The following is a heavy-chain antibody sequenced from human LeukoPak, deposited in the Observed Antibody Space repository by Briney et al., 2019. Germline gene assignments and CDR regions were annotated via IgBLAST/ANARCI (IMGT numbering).Heavy chain of an antibody. CDR2: ISAYNGNT. J-gene: IGHJ4*02. V-gene: IGHV1-18*01. CDR1: GYTFTSYG. CDR3: ARGPGYYDILTPDY. D-gene: IGHD3-9*01. Sequence: ASVKVSCKASGYTFTSYGISWVRQAPGQGLEWMGWISAYNGNTNYAQKLQGRATMTTDTSTSTAYMELRSLRSDDTAVYYCARGPGYYDILTPDYWGQGTLVTVSS.